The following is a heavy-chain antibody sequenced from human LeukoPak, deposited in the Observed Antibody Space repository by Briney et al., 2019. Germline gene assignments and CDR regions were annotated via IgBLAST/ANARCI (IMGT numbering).Heavy chain of an antibody. CDR2: IYDSGST. J-gene: IGHJ6*02. D-gene: IGHD2-15*01. Sequence: SETLSLTCTVSGGSIRSSYYYWGWIRQPPGKGLEWIGSIYDSGSTYYNPSLKSRVTISVDTSKNQFSLKLSSVTAADTAVYYCAKGAGFNAGFYYGMDVWGQGTTVTVSS. CDR3: AKGAGFNAGFYYGMDV. V-gene: IGHV4-39*07. CDR1: GGSIRSSYYY.